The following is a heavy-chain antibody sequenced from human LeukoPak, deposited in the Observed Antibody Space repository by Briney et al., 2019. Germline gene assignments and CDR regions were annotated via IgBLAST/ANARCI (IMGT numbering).Heavy chain of an antibody. Sequence: EASVKVSCKASGYTFTSYYMHWVRQAPGQGLKWMGIINPSGGSTSYAQKFQGRVTMTRDTSTSTVHMELSSLRSEDTAVYYCARETVVVPAAISFDIWGQGTMVTVSS. V-gene: IGHV1-46*01. CDR3: ARETVVVPAAISFDI. CDR2: INPSGGST. D-gene: IGHD2-2*02. CDR1: GYTFTSYY. J-gene: IGHJ3*02.